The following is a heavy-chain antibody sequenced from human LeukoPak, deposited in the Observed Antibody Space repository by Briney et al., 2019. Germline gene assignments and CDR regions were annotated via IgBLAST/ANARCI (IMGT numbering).Heavy chain of an antibody. D-gene: IGHD1-26*01. CDR2: IYRGGRT. J-gene: IGHJ4*02. Sequence: PGGSLRLSCAASGFTVSSNYMSWVRQAAGKGLEWVSVIYRGGRTYYPDSVKGRFTISRDTSKNTLYLQMNSLRAEDTAVYYCARDSAGGSSYDYFDYWGQRTLVTFSS. V-gene: IGHV3-66*01. CDR3: ARDSAGGSSYDYFDY. CDR1: GFTVSSNY.